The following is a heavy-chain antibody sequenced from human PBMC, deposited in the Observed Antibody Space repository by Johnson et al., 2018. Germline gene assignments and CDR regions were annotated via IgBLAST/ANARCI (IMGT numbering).Heavy chain of an antibody. Sequence: EVQLVESGGGVVQXGRSLRLXCAASGFTFSSYWMSWVRQAPGKGLEWVANIKEDGSEKYYVDSVKGRFTISRDNATNSLYLQMNSLRAEDTAVYYCARGGSSGWYDYYYGMDVWGQGTTVTVSS. V-gene: IGHV3-7*01. J-gene: IGHJ6*02. CDR3: ARGGSSGWYDYYYGMDV. CDR1: GFTFSSYW. CDR2: IKEDGSEK. D-gene: IGHD6-19*01.